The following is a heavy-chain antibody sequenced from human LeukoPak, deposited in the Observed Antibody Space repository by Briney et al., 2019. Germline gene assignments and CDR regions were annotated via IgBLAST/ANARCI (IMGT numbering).Heavy chain of an antibody. CDR3: ARVWSHNWFDP. D-gene: IGHD3-3*01. CDR2: LNSSGSII. V-gene: IGHV3-48*03. J-gene: IGHJ5*02. Sequence: GVSLRLSCAASGFTFSGYQMNWVPHAPGKGLEWVSYLNSSGSIIYYAYSVEGRFTISRDNAKNTLYLQMKSLRAEDTAVYYCARVWSHNWFDPWGEGTLVTVSS. CDR1: GFTFSGYQ.